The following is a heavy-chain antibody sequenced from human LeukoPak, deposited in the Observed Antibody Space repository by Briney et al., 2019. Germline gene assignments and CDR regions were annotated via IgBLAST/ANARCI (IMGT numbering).Heavy chain of an antibody. CDR2: INHSGST. Sequence: SVTLSPTCAVYGGSFSGYYWSWIRQPPGKGLEWIGEINHSGSTNYNPSLKSRVTISVDTSKNQFSLKLSSVTAADTAVYYCARGRGPLGYWGQGTLVTVSS. CDR3: ARGRGPLGY. D-gene: IGHD7-27*01. J-gene: IGHJ4*02. V-gene: IGHV4-34*01. CDR1: GGSFSGYY.